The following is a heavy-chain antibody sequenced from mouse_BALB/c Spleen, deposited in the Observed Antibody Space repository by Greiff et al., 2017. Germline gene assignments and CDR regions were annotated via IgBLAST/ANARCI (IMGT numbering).Heavy chain of an antibody. CDR2: ISSGGST. J-gene: IGHJ4*01. CDR3: ARGGIYYYGSSYPDYAMDY. Sequence: EVMLVESGGGLVKPGGSLKLSCAASGFTFSSYAMSWVRQTPEKRLEWVASISSGGSTYYPDSVKGRFTISRDNARNILYLQMSSLRSEDTAMYYCARGGIYYYGSSYPDYAMDYWGQGTSVTVSS. V-gene: IGHV5-6-5*01. CDR1: GFTFSSYA. D-gene: IGHD1-1*01.